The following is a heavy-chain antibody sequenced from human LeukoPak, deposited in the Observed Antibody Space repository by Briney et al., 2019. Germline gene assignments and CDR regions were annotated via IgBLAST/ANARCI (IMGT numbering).Heavy chain of an antibody. J-gene: IGHJ4*02. V-gene: IGHV4-4*07. CDR3: ARGIADPDSFDS. Sequence: SETLSLTCTLSGGSITFYYWSWVRQPAGHGLEWIGRIYSTGSTNYSASLKSRVTMSVDKSKNQCSLNLSSVTAADTAVYYCARGIADPDSFDSWGQGTLVTVSS. CDR2: IYSTGST. CDR1: GGSITFYY. D-gene: IGHD6-13*01.